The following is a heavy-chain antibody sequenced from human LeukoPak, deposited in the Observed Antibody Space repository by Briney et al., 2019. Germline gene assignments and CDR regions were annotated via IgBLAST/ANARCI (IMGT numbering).Heavy chain of an antibody. D-gene: IGHD3-9*01. J-gene: IGHJ1*01. CDR1: GYSISSGYY. CDR3: AREGAYDDVLRYFAWTFQH. CDR2: IYHSGST. Sequence: SETLSLTCAVSGYSISSGYYWGWIRQPPGKGLEWIGSIYHSGSTYYNPSLKSRVTISVDTSKNQFSLKLSSVTAADTAVYYCAREGAYDDVLRYFAWTFQHWGQGTLVTASS. V-gene: IGHV4-38-2*02.